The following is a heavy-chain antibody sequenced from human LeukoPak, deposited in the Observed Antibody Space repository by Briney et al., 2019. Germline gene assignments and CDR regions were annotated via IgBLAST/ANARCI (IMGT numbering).Heavy chain of an antibody. J-gene: IGHJ5*02. Sequence: SETLSLTCTVSGGSISSSSYYWGWIRQPPGKGLEWIGSIYYSGGTYYNPSLKSRVTISVDTSKNQFSLKLSSVTAADTAVYYCARDFHVLFDPWGQGTLVTVSS. V-gene: IGHV4-39*07. CDR3: ARDFHVLFDP. CDR2: IYYSGGT. D-gene: IGHD4/OR15-4a*01. CDR1: GGSISSSSYY.